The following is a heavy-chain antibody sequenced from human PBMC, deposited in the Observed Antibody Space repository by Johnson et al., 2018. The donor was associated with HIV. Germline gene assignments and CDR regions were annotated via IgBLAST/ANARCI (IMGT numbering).Heavy chain of an antibody. CDR1: GFTFSSYW. D-gene: IGHD1-26*01. CDR2: IKQHGSEK. CDR3: ARSNSGSYLHAFDI. Sequence: VQLVESGGGLVQPGGSLRLSCAASGFTFSSYWISWVRQAPGKWLEWVANIKQHGSEKYYVDSVKGRFIISRDNAKNSLYLQMNSLRAEDTAVYYCARSNSGSYLHAFDIWGQGTMVTVSS. V-gene: IGHV3-7*05. J-gene: IGHJ3*02.